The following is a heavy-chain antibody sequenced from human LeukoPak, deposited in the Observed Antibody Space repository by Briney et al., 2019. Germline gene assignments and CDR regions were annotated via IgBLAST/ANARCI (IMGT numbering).Heavy chain of an antibody. D-gene: IGHD1-20*01. Sequence: GGSLRLSCAASGFTLSSYWMSWVRQAPGKGLEWVANIKQDGSEKYYVDSVKGRFTISRDNAKNSLYLQMNSLRAEDTAVYYCARQAPLQSLITGTTDYHYYYGMDVWGQGTTVTVSS. CDR2: IKQDGSEK. J-gene: IGHJ6*02. CDR3: ARQAPLQSLITGTTDYHYYYGMDV. CDR1: GFTLSSYW. V-gene: IGHV3-7*03.